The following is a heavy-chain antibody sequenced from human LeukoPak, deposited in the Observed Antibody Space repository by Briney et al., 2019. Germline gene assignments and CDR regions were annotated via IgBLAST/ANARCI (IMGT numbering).Heavy chain of an antibody. CDR2: INPNSGGT. D-gene: IGHD3-22*01. CDR3: ARDYYDGSGSAEY. Sequence: ASVKVSCKASGYTFTGYYMHWVRQAPGQGLEWMGWINPNSGGTNYAQKFQGRVTMTTDTSTSTAYMELRSLRSDDTALYYCARDYYDGSGSAEYWGQGTLVTVSS. V-gene: IGHV1-2*02. J-gene: IGHJ4*02. CDR1: GYTFTGYY.